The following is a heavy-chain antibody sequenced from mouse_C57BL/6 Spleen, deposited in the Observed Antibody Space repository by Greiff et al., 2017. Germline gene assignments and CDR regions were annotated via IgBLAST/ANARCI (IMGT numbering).Heavy chain of an antibody. CDR3: ARQGSYAMDY. CDR1: GYTFTSYG. Sequence: VKLMESGAELARPGASVKLSCKASGYTFTSYGISWVKQRTGPGLEWIGEIYPRSGNTYYNEKFKGKATLTADTSSSTAYMELRSLTSEDSAVYFCARQGSYAMDYWGQGTSVTVSS. CDR2: IYPRSGNT. J-gene: IGHJ4*01. V-gene: IGHV1-81*01.